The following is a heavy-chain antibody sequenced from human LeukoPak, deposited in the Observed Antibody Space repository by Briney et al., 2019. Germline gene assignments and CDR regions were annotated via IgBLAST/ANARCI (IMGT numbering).Heavy chain of an antibody. D-gene: IGHD3-16*02. Sequence: GGSLRLSCAASGFTFSSYAMSWVRQAPGKGLEWVSAISDSGGSTYYADSVKGRFTISRDNSKNTLYLQMNSLRAEDTAVYYRAKGEKTRPLGGVIDYWGQGTLVTVSS. V-gene: IGHV3-23*01. CDR3: AKGEKTRPLGGVIDY. CDR1: GFTFSSYA. CDR2: ISDSGGST. J-gene: IGHJ4*02.